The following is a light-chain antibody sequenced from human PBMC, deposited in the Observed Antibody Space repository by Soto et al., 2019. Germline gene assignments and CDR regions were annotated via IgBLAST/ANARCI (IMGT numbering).Light chain of an antibody. Sequence: EIVLTQSPGTLSLSPGERATLSCRASQTVTSTFLAWYQQKPGQAPRLLIYGASRRATGIPDRFSGSGSGTDFTHTITRLEPEDFAVYYCHQYDSSRTFGQGTKVEMK. V-gene: IGKV3-20*01. CDR2: GAS. CDR1: QTVTSTF. J-gene: IGKJ1*01. CDR3: HQYDSSRT.